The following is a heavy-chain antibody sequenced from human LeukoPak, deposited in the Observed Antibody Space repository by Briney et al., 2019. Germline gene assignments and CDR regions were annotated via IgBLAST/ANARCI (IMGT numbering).Heavy chain of an antibody. CDR2: IIPIFGTA. D-gene: IGHD3-10*01. Sequence: ASVKVSCKASGGTFSSYAISWVRQAPGQGLEWMGGIIPIFGTANYAQKFQGRVTITTDESTSTAYMELSSLRSEDTAVYYCATMVRGASYYYYYMDVWGKGTTVTVSS. V-gene: IGHV1-69*05. CDR1: GGTFSSYA. J-gene: IGHJ6*03. CDR3: ATMVRGASYYYYYMDV.